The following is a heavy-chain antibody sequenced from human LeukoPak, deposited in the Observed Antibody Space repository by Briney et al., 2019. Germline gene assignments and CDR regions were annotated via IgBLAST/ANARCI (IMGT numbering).Heavy chain of an antibody. V-gene: IGHV4-31*03. Sequence: SETLSLTCTVSGGSISSGGYYWNWFRQHPEKGLEWIGYIYDSGNTYDSPSLKSRVTISLDTSKNQFSMKLSSVTAADTAVYYCAKALGGRGYSYGALDYWGKGILVTVSS. D-gene: IGHD5-18*01. J-gene: IGHJ4*02. CDR2: IYDSGNT. CDR3: AKALGGRGYSYGALDY. CDR1: GGSISSGGYY.